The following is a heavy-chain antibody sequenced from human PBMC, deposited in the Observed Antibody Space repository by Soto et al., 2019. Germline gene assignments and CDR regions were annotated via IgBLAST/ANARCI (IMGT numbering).Heavy chain of an antibody. D-gene: IGHD5-12*01. V-gene: IGHV5-10-1*03. CDR1: GYSFTSYW. CDR3: ARRGYGGYGGGDAFDI. Sequence: EVQLVQSGAEVKKPGESLRISCKGSGYSFTSYWISWVRQMPGKGLEWKGRIDPSDSYTNYSQSYQGHVTIAADKSVSPAYLQWSGLKASDTAMYYCARRGYGGYGGGDAFDIWGQGTMVTVSS. CDR2: IDPSDSYT. J-gene: IGHJ3*02.